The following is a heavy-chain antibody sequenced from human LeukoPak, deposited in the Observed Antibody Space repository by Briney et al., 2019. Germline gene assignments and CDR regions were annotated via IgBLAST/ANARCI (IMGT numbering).Heavy chain of an antibody. CDR1: GGSFSGYY. V-gene: IGHV4-34*01. D-gene: IGHD3-3*01. Sequence: KPTETLSLTCAVYGGSFSGYYWSWIRQPPGKGLEWIGEINHSGSTNYNPSLKSRVTISVDTSKNQFSLKLSSVTAAGTAVYYCARGPHYDFWSGPAELDPWGQGTLVTVSS. J-gene: IGHJ5*02. CDR3: ARGPHYDFWSGPAELDP. CDR2: INHSGST.